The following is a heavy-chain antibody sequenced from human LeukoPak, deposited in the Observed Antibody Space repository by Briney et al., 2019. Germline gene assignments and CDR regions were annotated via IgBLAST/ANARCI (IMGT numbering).Heavy chain of an antibody. Sequence: PGGSLRLSCAASGFTLSNFWMNWVRQAPGKGLEWVAIINRDGTQKHYVDSVKGRFTISRDNAKNSLYLQMNSLRDEDTAVYYCARDLHYAFDIWGQGTMVTASS. CDR1: GFTLSNFW. V-gene: IGHV3-7*01. D-gene: IGHD3-10*01. CDR2: INRDGTQK. CDR3: ARDLHYAFDI. J-gene: IGHJ3*02.